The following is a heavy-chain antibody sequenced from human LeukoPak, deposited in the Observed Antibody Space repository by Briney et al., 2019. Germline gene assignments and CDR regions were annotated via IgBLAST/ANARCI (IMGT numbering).Heavy chain of an antibody. V-gene: IGHV3-53*05. CDR1: GFTVSSNY. Sequence: GGSLRLSCAASGFTVSSNYMSWVRQAPGKGLEWVSVIYSGGSTYYADSVKGRFTISRDNSKNTLYLQMNSLRAEDTAVYYCARDNRASFDAFVIWGQGTMVTVSS. D-gene: IGHD2-2*01. CDR2: IYSGGST. CDR3: ARDNRASFDAFVI. J-gene: IGHJ3*02.